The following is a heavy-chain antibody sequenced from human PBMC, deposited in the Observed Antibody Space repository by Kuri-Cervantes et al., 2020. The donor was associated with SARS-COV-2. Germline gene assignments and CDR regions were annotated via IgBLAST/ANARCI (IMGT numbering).Heavy chain of an antibody. CDR3: ARKAPYSSGVGWFDP. V-gene: IGHV4-34*01. J-gene: IGHJ5*02. Sequence: SQTLSLTCAVYGGSFSGYYWSWIRQPPGKGLEWIGEINHSGSTNYNPSLKSRVTISVDTSKNQFSLKLSSVTAADTAVYYCARKAPYSSGVGWFDPWGQETLVTVSS. CDR2: INHSGST. D-gene: IGHD6-19*01. CDR1: GGSFSGYY.